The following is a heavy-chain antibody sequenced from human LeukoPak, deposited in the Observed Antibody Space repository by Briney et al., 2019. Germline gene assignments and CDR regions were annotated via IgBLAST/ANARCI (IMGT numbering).Heavy chain of an antibody. CDR1: GYTFTSYD. V-gene: IGHV1-8*01. J-gene: IGHJ4*02. D-gene: IGHD3-22*01. CDR3: ASLHGAPPMVEYYYDSSGYYGRDY. CDR2: MNPNSGNT. Sequence: GASVKVSCKASGYTFTSYDINWVRQATGQGLEWMGWMNPNSGNTGYAQKFQGRVTMTRNTSISTAYMELSSLRSEDTAVYYCASLHGAPPMVEYYYDSSGYYGRDYWGQGTLVTVSS.